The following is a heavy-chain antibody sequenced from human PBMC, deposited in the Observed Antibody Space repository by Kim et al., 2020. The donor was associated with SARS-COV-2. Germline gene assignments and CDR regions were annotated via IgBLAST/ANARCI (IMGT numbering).Heavy chain of an antibody. J-gene: IGHJ4*02. V-gene: IGHV3-23*01. CDR2: ISGSGGST. CDR3: AKSKEAGRVVYYFDY. CDR1: GFTFSSYA. D-gene: IGHD6-19*01. Sequence: GGSLRLSCAASGFTFSSYAMSWVRQAPGKGLEWVSAISGSGGSTYYADSVKGRFTISRDNSKNTLYLQMNSLRAEDTAVYYCAKSKEAGRVVYYFDYWGQGTLVTVSS.